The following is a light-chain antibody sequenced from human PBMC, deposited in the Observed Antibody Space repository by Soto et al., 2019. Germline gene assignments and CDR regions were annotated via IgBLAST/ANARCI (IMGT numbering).Light chain of an antibody. J-gene: IGKJ2*01. V-gene: IGKV3-15*01. CDR3: QQSHNWPYT. CDR2: GAS. CDR1: QSVSSN. Sequence: EIVMTQSPATLSVSPGERATLSCRASQSVSSNLAWYQQKPGQAPRLLFYGASTRATGIPARFSGSGSGTDFTLTISSLQSEDLAASYCQQSHNWPYTFGQGTKLEIK.